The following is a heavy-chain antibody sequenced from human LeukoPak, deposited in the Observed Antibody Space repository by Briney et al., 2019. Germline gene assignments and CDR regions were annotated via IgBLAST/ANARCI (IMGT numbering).Heavy chain of an antibody. J-gene: IGHJ3*02. CDR3: ARDSRGIVGATDAFDI. Sequence: SETLSLTCTVSGGSISSYYWSWIRQPPGKGLEWIGYIYYSGSTNYKPSLKSRVTISVDTSKNQFSLKLSSVTAADTAVYYCARDSRGIVGATDAFDIWGQGTMVTVSS. CDR2: IYYSGST. V-gene: IGHV4-59*12. D-gene: IGHD1-26*01. CDR1: GGSISSYY.